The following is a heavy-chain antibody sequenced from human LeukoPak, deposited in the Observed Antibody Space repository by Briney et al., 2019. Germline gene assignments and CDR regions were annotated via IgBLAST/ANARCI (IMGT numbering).Heavy chain of an antibody. V-gene: IGHV3-9*01. CDR3: AKARMSTFALIDY. CDR1: GFTFDDYP. Sequence: GRSLRLSCAGSGFTFDDYPMHWVRQAPGKGLEWVAGLSWNSGNIGYADPVKDRFTISRDNVKNSVYLQMNSLRPEDTALYYCAKARMSTFALIDYWGQGILVTVSS. CDR2: LSWNSGNI. D-gene: IGHD2-2*01. J-gene: IGHJ4*02.